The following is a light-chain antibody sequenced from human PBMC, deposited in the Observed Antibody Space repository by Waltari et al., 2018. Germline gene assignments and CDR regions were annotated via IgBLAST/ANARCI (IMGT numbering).Light chain of an antibody. V-gene: IGKV1-16*02. CDR1: KAISNF. CDR2: GAA. CDR3: HQYNSYPLT. J-gene: IGKJ4*01. Sequence: DIQMTQSPPSLSASVGARVAITCRASKAISNFLSMFQQKPGKAPKTLIYGAARWQSGVPSKFSGGGAGTDVTPTTSSLQPDDFATYYCHQYNSYPLTFGGGTKVEIK.